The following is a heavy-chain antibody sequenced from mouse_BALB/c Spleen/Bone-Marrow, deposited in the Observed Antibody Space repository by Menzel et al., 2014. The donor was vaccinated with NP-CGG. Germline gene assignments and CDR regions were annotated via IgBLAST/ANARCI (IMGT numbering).Heavy chain of an antibody. CDR3: ARYNAYDWYFDV. J-gene: IGHJ1*01. V-gene: IGHV1S81*02. Sequence: QVQLQQSGAELVKPGASVKLSCKASGYTFTSYWMHWVKQRPGQGLEWIGEINPSNGRSNYSEKFKSKATLTVGKSSSTTYMRLSSLTSEDSAVYSCARYNAYDWYFDVWGAGTTVTVYS. CDR1: GYTFTSYW. D-gene: IGHD2-2*01. CDR2: INPSNGRS.